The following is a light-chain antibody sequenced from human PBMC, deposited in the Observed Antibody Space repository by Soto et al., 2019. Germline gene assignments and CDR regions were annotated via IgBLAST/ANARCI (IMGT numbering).Light chain of an antibody. CDR1: QSLSRY. J-gene: IGKJ4*01. CDR2: DAS. CDR3: QQRSNWPLT. Sequence: EIGLTQSPATVSLSPGERATLSCRASQSLSRYLAWYQQKPGQAPRLLIYDASNRATGIPARFSGSGSGTDFTLTISSLETEDFAVYYCQQRSNWPLTFGGGTKVDIK. V-gene: IGKV3-11*01.